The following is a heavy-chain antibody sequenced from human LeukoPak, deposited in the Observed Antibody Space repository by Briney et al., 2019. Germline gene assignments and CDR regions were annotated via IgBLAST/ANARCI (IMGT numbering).Heavy chain of an antibody. J-gene: IGHJ4*02. CDR3: ARDMDSGPDFFDY. CDR1: GYIFTTYY. Sequence: ASVKVSCKASGYIFTTYYMHWLRQAPGQGLEWMGWINPHSGGTDYAQKFQGRVTMTRDTSISTAYMELSRLRSDDTAVYYCARDMDSGPDFFDYWGLGTLVTVSS. CDR2: INPHSGGT. V-gene: IGHV1-2*02. D-gene: IGHD1-26*01.